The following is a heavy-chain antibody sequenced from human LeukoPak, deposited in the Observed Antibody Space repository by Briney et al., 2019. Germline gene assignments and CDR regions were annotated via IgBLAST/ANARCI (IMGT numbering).Heavy chain of an antibody. D-gene: IGHD3-22*01. CDR3: ARDQEQTYYYDSSGYSPPDY. V-gene: IGHV1-46*01. J-gene: IGHJ4*02. CDR2: INPSGGST. Sequence: ASVKVSCKASGYTFTSYYMHWVRQAPGQGLEWMGIINPSGGSTSYAQKFQGRVTMTRDTSTSTVYMELSSLRSEDTAVYYCARDQEQTYYYDSSGYSPPDYWGQGTLVTVSS. CDR1: GYTFTSYY.